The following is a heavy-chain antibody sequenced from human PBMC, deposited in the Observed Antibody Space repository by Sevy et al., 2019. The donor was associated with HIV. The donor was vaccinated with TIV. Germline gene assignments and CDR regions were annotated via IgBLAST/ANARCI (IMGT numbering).Heavy chain of an antibody. CDR3: ARDLGWIQLWADAFDI. V-gene: IGHV3-53*01. Sequence: GGSLRLSCEASGFSVSSNYMAWVRQAPGKGLEWVSVIYSGKSTDYRDSVNGRFTISRDSSKNTLYLQMDSLRAEDTAVYHCARDLGWIQLWADAFDIWGQGTMVTVSS. CDR2: IYSGKST. J-gene: IGHJ3*02. D-gene: IGHD5-18*01. CDR1: GFSVSSNY.